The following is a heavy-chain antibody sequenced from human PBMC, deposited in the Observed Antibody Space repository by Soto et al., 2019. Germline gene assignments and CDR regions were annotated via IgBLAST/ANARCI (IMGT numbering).Heavy chain of an antibody. CDR1: GYTFTSYA. CDR3: ARDFVVVVDRYNWFDP. Sequence: GASVKVSCKASGYTFTSYAMHWVRQAPGQRLEWMGWINAGNGNTKYSQKFQGRVTITRDTSASTAYMELSSLRSEDTAVYYCARDFVVVVDRYNWFDPWGQGTLVTVSS. V-gene: IGHV1-3*01. J-gene: IGHJ5*02. CDR2: INAGNGNT. D-gene: IGHD2-15*01.